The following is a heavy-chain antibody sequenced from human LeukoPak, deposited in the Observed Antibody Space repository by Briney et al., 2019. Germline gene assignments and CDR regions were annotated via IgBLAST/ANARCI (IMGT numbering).Heavy chain of an antibody. CDR3: AKLKQWQPQRYFFEY. Sequence: GGSLRLSCAASGFTLSNSGMHWVRQAPGKGLEWVAIIWYDESNKFYGDSVKGRFTISRDNSKNTLFLQMNSLRAEDTAVYYCAKLKQWQPQRYFFEYWGQGALVTVAS. CDR1: GFTLSNSG. V-gene: IGHV3-33*06. D-gene: IGHD6-19*01. J-gene: IGHJ4*02. CDR2: IWYDESNK.